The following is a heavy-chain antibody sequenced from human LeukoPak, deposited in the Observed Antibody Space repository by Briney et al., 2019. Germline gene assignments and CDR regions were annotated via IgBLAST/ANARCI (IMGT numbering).Heavy chain of an antibody. D-gene: IGHD3-3*01. Sequence: GGSLRLSCAASGLTFSSYAMSWVRQAPGKGLEWVSAISGSGGSTYYADSVKGRFTISGDNSKNTLYLQMNSLRAEDTAVYYCAKSLRFLEWLFMDVWGKGTTVTVSS. CDR1: GLTFSSYA. J-gene: IGHJ6*03. CDR2: ISGSGGST. V-gene: IGHV3-23*01. CDR3: AKSLRFLEWLFMDV.